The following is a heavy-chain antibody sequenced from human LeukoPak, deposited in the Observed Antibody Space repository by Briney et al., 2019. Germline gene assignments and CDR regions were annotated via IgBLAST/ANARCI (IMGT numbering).Heavy chain of an antibody. CDR2: IRSKANSYAT. CDR1: GFTFSGSA. J-gene: IGHJ5*02. CDR3: AYGWFDP. D-gene: IGHD4-17*01. Sequence: PGGSLRLSCAASGFTFSGSAMHWVRQASGKGLEWVGRIRSKANSYATAYAASVKGRFTISRDDSKNTAYLQMNSLKTEDTAVYCCAYGWFDPWGQGTLVTVSS. V-gene: IGHV3-73*01.